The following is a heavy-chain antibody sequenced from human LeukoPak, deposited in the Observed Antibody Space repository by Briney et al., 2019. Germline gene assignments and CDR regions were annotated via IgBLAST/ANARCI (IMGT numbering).Heavy chain of an antibody. D-gene: IGHD6-19*01. J-gene: IGHJ4*02. CDR1: GYTFTSYD. CDR2: INPNSGGT. Sequence: ASVKVSCKASGYTFTSYDINWVRQATGQGLEWMGWINPNSGGTNYAQKFQGRVTMTRDTSISTAYMELSRLRSDDTAVYYCARGYSSENYWGQGTLVTVSS. CDR3: ARGYSSENY. V-gene: IGHV1-2*02.